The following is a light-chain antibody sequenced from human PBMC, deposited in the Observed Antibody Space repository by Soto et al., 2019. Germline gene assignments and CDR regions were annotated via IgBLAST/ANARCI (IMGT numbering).Light chain of an antibody. V-gene: IGKV3D-15*01. CDR3: QQYNNWPT. Sequence: EIVMTQSPATLSVSPGERATLSCRASQSVSSNLAWYQQKPGQAPRLLIYGASTRATCIPARFSGSRSGTEFTLTISSLQSEDFAVYYCQQYNNWPTFGQGTKLEIK. J-gene: IGKJ2*01. CDR2: GAS. CDR1: QSVSSN.